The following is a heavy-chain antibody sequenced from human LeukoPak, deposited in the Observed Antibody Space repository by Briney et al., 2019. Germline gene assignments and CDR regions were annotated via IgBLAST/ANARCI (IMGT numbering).Heavy chain of an antibody. CDR2: ISPGDSDT. CDR3: ARHGAGYHSGVFFYYYMDV. D-gene: IGHD6-25*01. V-gene: IGHV5-51*01. Sequence: GESLKISCKTSGFSFSSYWIGWVRQMPGKGLEWMGVISPGDSDTRYSPSFQGQVTISADKSISTAYLQWDSLRASDSAKYYCARHGAGYHSGVFFYYYMDVWGTGTTVTVSS. CDR1: GFSFSSYW. J-gene: IGHJ6*03.